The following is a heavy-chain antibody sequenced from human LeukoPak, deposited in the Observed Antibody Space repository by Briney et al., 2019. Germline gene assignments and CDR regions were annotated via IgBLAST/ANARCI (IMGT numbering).Heavy chain of an antibody. V-gene: IGHV3-11*04. CDR2: TSGSTNII. CDR3: ASRSSVAASGPG. D-gene: IGHD2-15*01. Sequence: GGSLRLSCAASGFTFSDYYMSWIRQAPGKGLEWVSYTSGSTNIIYYADSVKGRFTISRDNAKNSLYLQMSSLRADDTALYYCASRSSVAASGPGWGQGTLVTVSS. CDR1: GFTFSDYY. J-gene: IGHJ4*02.